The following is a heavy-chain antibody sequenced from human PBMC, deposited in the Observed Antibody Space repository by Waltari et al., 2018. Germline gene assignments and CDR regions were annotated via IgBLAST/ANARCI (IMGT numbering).Heavy chain of an antibody. J-gene: IGHJ3*02. CDR2: IWYDGSNK. CDR1: GFTFSSYG. CDR3: AKGYCSGGSCYGAAIDI. D-gene: IGHD2-15*01. V-gene: IGHV3-33*06. Sequence: QVQLVESGGGVVQPGRSLRLSCAASGFTFSSYGMHWVRQAPGQGLEWVAVIWYDGSNKDYADAVKGRFTISRDNSKNTLYLQMNSLRGEDTAVYYCAKGYCSGGSCYGAAIDIWGQGTMVTVSS.